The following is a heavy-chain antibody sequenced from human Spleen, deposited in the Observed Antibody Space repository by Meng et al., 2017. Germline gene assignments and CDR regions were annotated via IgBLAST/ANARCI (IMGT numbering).Heavy chain of an antibody. V-gene: IGHV1-2*02. Sequence: ASVKVSCKASGYTFTGYYMHWVRQAPGQGLEWMGWVSPNSGGTSYAVQFQGRVTMTRDSSISTAYMELSGLRSDDTAMYYCARDEDISAAGKLFGDYWGQGTLVTVSS. CDR2: VSPNSGGT. J-gene: IGHJ4*02. D-gene: IGHD6-25*01. CDR1: GYTFTGYY. CDR3: ARDEDISAAGKLFGDY.